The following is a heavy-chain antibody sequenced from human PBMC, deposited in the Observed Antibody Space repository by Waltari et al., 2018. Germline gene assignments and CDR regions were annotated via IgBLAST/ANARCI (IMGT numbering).Heavy chain of an antibody. CDR3: ARDRIAARPGP. D-gene: IGHD6-6*01. V-gene: IGHV4-39*07. CDR2: IYYSGST. CDR1: GGSISSSSYY. Sequence: QLQLQESGPGLVKPSETLSLTCTVSGGSISSSSYYWGWIRQPPGKGLEWIESIYYSGSTYYNPSLKSRVTISVDTSKNQFSLKLSSVTAADTAVYYCARDRIAARPGPWGQGTLVTVSS. J-gene: IGHJ5*02.